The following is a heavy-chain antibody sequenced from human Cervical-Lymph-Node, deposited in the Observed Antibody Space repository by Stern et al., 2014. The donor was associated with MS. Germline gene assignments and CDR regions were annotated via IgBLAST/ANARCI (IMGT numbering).Heavy chain of an antibody. CDR3: ARGRSSGWTGGFDY. Sequence: VQLVESGAEVKKPGSSVKVSCKASGGTFSSYAISWVRQAPGQGLEGMGGVIPLFGTANYAQKFQGRVTITADESTSTAYMELSSLRSEDTAVYYCARGRSSGWTGGFDYWGQGTLVTVSS. CDR2: VIPLFGTA. D-gene: IGHD6-19*01. V-gene: IGHV1-69*01. CDR1: GGTFSSYA. J-gene: IGHJ4*02.